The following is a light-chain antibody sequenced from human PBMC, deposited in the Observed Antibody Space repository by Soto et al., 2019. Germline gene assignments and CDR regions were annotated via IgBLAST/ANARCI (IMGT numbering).Light chain of an antibody. CDR2: GAS. Sequence: DTVLTQSPGTLSLSPGERATLSCRASQSVSSSYLAWYQQKPGQAPRLLIYGASSNATGIPDRFSGSGSGTDFTLTISRLEPEDFAVYYCQQYGSSPPWTFGQGTKVDIK. CDR1: QSVSSSY. CDR3: QQYGSSPPWT. V-gene: IGKV3-20*01. J-gene: IGKJ1*01.